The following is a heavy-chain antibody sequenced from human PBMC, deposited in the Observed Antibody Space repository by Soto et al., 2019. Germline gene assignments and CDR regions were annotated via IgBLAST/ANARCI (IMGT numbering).Heavy chain of an antibody. CDR3: ARDLSLGYCISTSCYASYYYGIDV. V-gene: IGHV1-18*01. CDR1: GYTFTSYG. Sequence: QVQLVQSGAEVKKPGASVKVSCKASGYTFTSYGISWVRQAPGQGLEWMRWISAYNGNTNYAQKLQGRVTMTTDTSTSTAYMELRSLRSVDTAVYYCARDLSLGYCISTSCYASYYYGIDVWGQGTTVTVSS. CDR2: ISAYNGNT. D-gene: IGHD2-2*01. J-gene: IGHJ6*02.